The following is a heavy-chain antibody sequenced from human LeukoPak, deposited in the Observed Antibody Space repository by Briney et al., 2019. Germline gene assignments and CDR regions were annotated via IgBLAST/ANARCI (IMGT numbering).Heavy chain of an antibody. CDR3: ARGPRPIVVVVAATRKNWFDP. D-gene: IGHD2-15*01. CDR2: IYYSGST. J-gene: IGHJ5*02. V-gene: IGHV4-39*01. CDR1: GGPISSSSYY. Sequence: SETLSLTCTVSGGPISSSSYYWGWIRQPPGKGLEWIGSIYYSGSTYYNPSLKSRVTISVDTSKDQFSLKLSSVTAADTAVYYCARGPRPIVVVVAATRKNWFDPWGQGTLVTVSS.